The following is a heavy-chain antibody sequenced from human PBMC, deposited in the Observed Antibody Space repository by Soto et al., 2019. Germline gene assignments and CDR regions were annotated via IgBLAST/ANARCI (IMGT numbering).Heavy chain of an antibody. CDR2: INAGNGNT. CDR1: GYTFTSYA. D-gene: IGHD6-13*01. Sequence: ASVKVSCKASGYTFTSYAMHWVRQAPGQRLEWMGWINAGNGNTKYPQKFQGRVAITRDTSASTAYMELSSLRSEDTAVYYCARDKRRIAAAGTGWFDPWGQGTLVTVS. CDR3: ARDKRRIAAAGTGWFDP. J-gene: IGHJ5*02. V-gene: IGHV1-3*01.